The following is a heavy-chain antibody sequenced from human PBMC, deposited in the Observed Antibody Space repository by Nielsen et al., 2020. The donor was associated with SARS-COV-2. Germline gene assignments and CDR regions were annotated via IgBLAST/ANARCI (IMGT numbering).Heavy chain of an antibody. Sequence: SETLSLTCTVSGGSISSYYWSWIRQPSGKGLEWIGYIYYSGSTNYNPSLKSRVTISVDTSKNQFSLKLSSVTAADTAVYYCARQSWGRGMDVWGQGTTVTVSS. D-gene: IGHD3-16*01. CDR3: ARQSWGRGMDV. CDR2: IYYSGST. J-gene: IGHJ6*02. V-gene: IGHV4-59*01. CDR1: GGSISSYY.